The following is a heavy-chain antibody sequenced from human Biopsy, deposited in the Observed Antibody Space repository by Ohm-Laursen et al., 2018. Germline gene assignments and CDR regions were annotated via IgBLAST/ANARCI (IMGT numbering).Heavy chain of an antibody. J-gene: IGHJ2*01. CDR1: GDSISSYY. CDR3: ARDRGYYSDKTVPGYFDL. D-gene: IGHD3-22*01. Sequence: SETLSLTCTVSGDSISSYYWSWIRQPPGKGLEWIGYDYYTGCTIYNPSLQSRVTISIDTSKNHFSLRLRSVTPADTAIYYRARDRGYYSDKTVPGYFDLWGRGTLVTVSS. V-gene: IGHV4-59*01. CDR2: DYYTGCT.